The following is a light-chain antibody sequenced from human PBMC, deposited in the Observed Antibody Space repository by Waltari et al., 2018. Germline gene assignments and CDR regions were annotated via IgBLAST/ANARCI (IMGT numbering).Light chain of an antibody. CDR2: EIS. CDR3: CSYAGSVI. Sequence: QSALTQPASVSGSPGQSITVSCTGTSSDIGSYNLVSWYQQSPGKAPKLMIYEISKRPAGVSNRFSGAKSGNTASLTISGLQAEDEADYYCCSYAGSVIFGGGTKLTVL. CDR1: SSDIGSYNL. V-gene: IGLV2-23*02. J-gene: IGLJ2*01.